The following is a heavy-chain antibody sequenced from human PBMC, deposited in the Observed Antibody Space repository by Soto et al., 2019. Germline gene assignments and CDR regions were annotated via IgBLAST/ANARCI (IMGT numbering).Heavy chain of an antibody. CDR3: ARRTSGWYLDY. V-gene: IGHV3-23*01. J-gene: IGHJ4*02. Sequence: EVQLLESGGGLVQPGGSLRLSCAASGFTFSSYAMSWVRQAPGKGLEWVSVISGSGDSTYYADPVKGRFTISRDNSKNTLYLQMNSLSAEDTAVYYCARRTSGWYLDYWGQGTLVTVSS. CDR1: GFTFSSYA. CDR2: ISGSGDST. D-gene: IGHD6-19*01.